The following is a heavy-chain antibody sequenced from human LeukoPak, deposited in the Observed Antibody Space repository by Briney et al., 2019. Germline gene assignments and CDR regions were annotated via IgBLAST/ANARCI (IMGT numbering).Heavy chain of an antibody. D-gene: IGHD2-15*01. CDR3: ARESVVVVAATSGQMCGAFDY. Sequence: GGSLRLSCAASGFTFSSYAMHWVRQAPGKGLEWVAVISYDGSNKYYADSVKGRFTISRDNSKNTLYLQMNSLRAEDTAVYYCARESVVVVAATSGQMCGAFDYWGQGTLVTVSS. V-gene: IGHV3-30*04. J-gene: IGHJ4*02. CDR1: GFTFSSYA. CDR2: ISYDGSNK.